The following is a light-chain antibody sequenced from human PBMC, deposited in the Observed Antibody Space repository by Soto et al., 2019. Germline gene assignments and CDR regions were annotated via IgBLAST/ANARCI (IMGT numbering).Light chain of an antibody. Sequence: QSALTQPASVSASPGQSITISCTETNSDIGTLNSVSWYQQFPGKAPKLMIFGVSVRPSGVSTRFSGSKFGNTAFLYISGLQAEDEAGYYCSSYTSSRTYVFGSGTKLTVL. CDR2: GVS. CDR3: SSYTSSRTYV. CDR1: NSDIGTLNS. V-gene: IGLV2-14*01. J-gene: IGLJ1*01.